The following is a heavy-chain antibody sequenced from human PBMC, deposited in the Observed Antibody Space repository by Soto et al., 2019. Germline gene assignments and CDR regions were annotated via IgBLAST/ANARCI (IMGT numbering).Heavy chain of an antibody. J-gene: IGHJ4*02. CDR2: IYYSGST. D-gene: IGHD3-22*01. V-gene: IGHV4-31*03. CDR1: GGSISSGGYY. CDR3: ARDPVGGYSPD. Sequence: SETLSLTCTVSGGSISSGGYYWSWIRQHPGKGLEWIGYIYYSGSTYYNPSLKSRVTISVDTSKNQFSLKLSSVTAADTAVYYCARDPVGGYSPDWGQGTLVTVSS.